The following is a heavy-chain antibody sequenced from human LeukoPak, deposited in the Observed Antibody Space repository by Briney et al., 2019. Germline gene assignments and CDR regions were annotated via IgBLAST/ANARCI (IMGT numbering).Heavy chain of an antibody. CDR2: ISWNSGRI. V-gene: IGHV3-9*01. Sequence: GGSLRLSCAASGFTLDDYAMHWVRQAPGQGLEGVTGISWNSGRIGYADSVKGRFTISRDNAKNSLYLQMNSLRAEDTALYYCAKLVWFGELSYAFDIWGQGTMVTVSS. D-gene: IGHD3-10*01. J-gene: IGHJ3*02. CDR1: GFTLDDYA. CDR3: AKLVWFGELSYAFDI.